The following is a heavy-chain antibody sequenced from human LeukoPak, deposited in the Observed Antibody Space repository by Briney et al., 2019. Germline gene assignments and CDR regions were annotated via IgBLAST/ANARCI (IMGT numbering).Heavy chain of an antibody. Sequence: ASVKVSCKASGYTFTSYDINWVRQATGQGLEWMGWMNPNSGNTGYAQKFQGRVTMTRNTSISTAYMELSSLRSEDTAVYYCASRGQHRGYSGYDLWGQGTLVTVSS. CDR2: MNPNSGNT. V-gene: IGHV1-8*01. J-gene: IGHJ4*02. D-gene: IGHD5-12*01. CDR1: GYTFTSYD. CDR3: ASRGQHRGYSGYDL.